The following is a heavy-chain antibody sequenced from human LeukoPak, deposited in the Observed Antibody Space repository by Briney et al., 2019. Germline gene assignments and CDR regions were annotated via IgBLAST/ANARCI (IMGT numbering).Heavy chain of an antibody. Sequence: SETLSLTCAVYGGSFSDYYWTWIRQPPGKGLEWIGEINHSGSTNYNPSLKSRVTISVDTSKNQFSLKLSSVTAADTAVYYCARGNYVTDYWGEGTLVTVSS. CDR1: GGSFSDYY. V-gene: IGHV4-34*01. CDR2: INHSGST. J-gene: IGHJ4*02. D-gene: IGHD3-10*02. CDR3: ARGNYVTDY.